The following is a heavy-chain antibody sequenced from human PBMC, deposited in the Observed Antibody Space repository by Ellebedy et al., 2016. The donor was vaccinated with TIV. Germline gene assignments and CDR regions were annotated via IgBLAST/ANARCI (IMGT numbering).Heavy chain of an antibody. Sequence: GSLRLSCTVSGGSISRSSYHWGWIRQPPGKGLEWIGSIYYSGSTDYNPSLKSRVTISADTSKNQFSLRLSSVTAADTAVYYCARWFGELLYVRWFDPWGQGTLVTVSS. CDR1: GGSISRSSYH. V-gene: IGHV4-39*01. J-gene: IGHJ5*02. CDR3: ARWFGELLYVRWFDP. D-gene: IGHD3-10*01. CDR2: IYYSGST.